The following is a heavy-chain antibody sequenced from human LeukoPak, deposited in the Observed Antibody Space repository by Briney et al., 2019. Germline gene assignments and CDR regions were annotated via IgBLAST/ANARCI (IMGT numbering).Heavy chain of an antibody. Sequence: GGSLRLSCAASGFTFSSYEMNWVRQAPGKGLEWVSYISTSGSTIYYADSVKGRFTISRDNAKNSLYLQMNSPTAEDTAVYYCAREAAGSTTVEFDYWGQGTLVTVSS. J-gene: IGHJ4*02. CDR1: GFTFSSYE. V-gene: IGHV3-48*03. D-gene: IGHD4-17*01. CDR3: AREAAGSTTVEFDY. CDR2: ISTSGSTI.